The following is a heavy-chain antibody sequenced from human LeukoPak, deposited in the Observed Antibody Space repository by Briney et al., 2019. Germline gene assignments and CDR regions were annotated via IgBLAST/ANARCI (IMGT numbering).Heavy chain of an antibody. CDR3: AKNAGYSSSWYVY. CDR2: ISSSSSTI. D-gene: IGHD6-13*01. V-gene: IGHV3-48*01. J-gene: IGHJ4*02. CDR1: GFTFSSYS. Sequence: GGSLRLSCAASGFTFSSYSMNWVRQAPGKGLEWVSYISSSSSTIYYADSVKGRFTISRDNSKNTLSLQMNSLGAEDTALYYCAKNAGYSSSWYVYWGQGTLVTVSS.